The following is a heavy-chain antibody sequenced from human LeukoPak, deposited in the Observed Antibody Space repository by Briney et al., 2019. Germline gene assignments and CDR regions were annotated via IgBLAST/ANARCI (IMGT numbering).Heavy chain of an antibody. V-gene: IGHV3-30*04. CDR3: ARGILFDY. CDR2: ISYDGSNK. D-gene: IGHD2-15*01. Sequence: GGSLRLSCAASGFTFSSYAMHWVRQAPGKGLEWVAVISYDGSNKYYADSVKSRFTISRDNSKNTLYLQMNSLRAEDTAVYYCARGILFDYWGQGTLVTVSS. J-gene: IGHJ4*02. CDR1: GFTFSSYA.